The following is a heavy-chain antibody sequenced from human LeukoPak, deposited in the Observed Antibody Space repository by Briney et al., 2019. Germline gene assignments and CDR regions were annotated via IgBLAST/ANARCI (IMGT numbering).Heavy chain of an antibody. V-gene: IGHV3-7*01. D-gene: IGHD5-18*01. J-gene: IGHJ4*02. CDR1: GFTFSSYW. Sequence: GGSLRLSCAASGFTFSSYWMSWVRQAPGKGLERVSNIKQVGSEQYYADSVKGRFTIPRDNAKNSLYLQMNRLRAEDTAVYYCARSRLWFDYWGQGTLVTVSS. CDR2: IKQVGSEQ. CDR3: ARSRLWFDY.